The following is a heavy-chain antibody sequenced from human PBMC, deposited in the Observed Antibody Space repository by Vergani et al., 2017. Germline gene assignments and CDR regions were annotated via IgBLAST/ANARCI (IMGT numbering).Heavy chain of an antibody. V-gene: IGHV3-21*01. Sequence: EVQLVESGGGLVKPGGSLRLSCAASGFTFSSYSMNWVRQAPGQGLEWVSSISSSSSYIYYADSVKGRFTISRDNAKNSLYLQMNSLRAEDTAVYYCARDSGGYRFDYWGQGTLVTVSS. CDR1: GFTFSSYS. CDR2: ISSSSSYI. J-gene: IGHJ4*02. D-gene: IGHD5-12*01. CDR3: ARDSGGYRFDY.